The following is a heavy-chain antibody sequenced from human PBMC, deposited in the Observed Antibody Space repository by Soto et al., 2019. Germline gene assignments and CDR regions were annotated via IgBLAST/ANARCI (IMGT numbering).Heavy chain of an antibody. D-gene: IGHD5-18*01. J-gene: IGHJ5*02. CDR3: ARDHSPIRRGYSYGSWFDP. Sequence: RASVKVSCKASGGTFSSYAISWVRQAPGQGLEWMGGIIPIFGTANYAQKFQGRVTITADESTSTAYMELSSLRSEDTAVYYCARDHSPIRRGYSYGSWFDPWGQGTLVTVSS. V-gene: IGHV1-69*13. CDR2: IIPIFGTA. CDR1: GGTFSSYA.